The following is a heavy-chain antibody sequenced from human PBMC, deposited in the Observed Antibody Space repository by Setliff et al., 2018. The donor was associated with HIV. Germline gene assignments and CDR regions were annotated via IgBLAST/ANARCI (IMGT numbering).Heavy chain of an antibody. CDR3: ARGYPGIAVAGLTYYYYYYMDV. V-gene: IGHV4-59*01. CDR1: GGSISSYY. J-gene: IGHJ6*03. CDR2: IYYGGST. Sequence: TSETLSLTCTVSGGSISSYYWSWIRQPPGKGLEWIGYIYYGGSTNYNPSLKSRVTISVDTSKNQFSLKLSSVTAADTAVYYCARGYPGIAVAGLTYYYYYYMDVWGKGTTVT. D-gene: IGHD6-19*01.